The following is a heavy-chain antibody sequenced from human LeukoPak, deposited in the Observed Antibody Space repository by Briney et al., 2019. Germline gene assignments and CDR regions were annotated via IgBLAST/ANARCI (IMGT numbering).Heavy chain of an antibody. J-gene: IGHJ4*02. D-gene: IGHD5-18*01. Sequence: QTGGSLRLSCAASGFTFSSYAMHWVRQAPGKGLEWVAVISYDGSNKYYADSVKGRFTISRDNSKNTLYLQMNSLRAEDMAVYYCARADWSYGHHYWGQGTLVTVSS. CDR3: ARADWSYGHHY. CDR2: ISYDGSNK. V-gene: IGHV3-30-3*01. CDR1: GFTFSSYA.